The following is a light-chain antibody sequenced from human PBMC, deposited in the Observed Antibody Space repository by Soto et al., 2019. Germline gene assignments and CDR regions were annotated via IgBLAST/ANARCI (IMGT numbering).Light chain of an antibody. CDR3: QQYGSSPPIT. CDR1: QSVRSN. J-gene: IGKJ5*01. Sequence: EIVMTHFPATLSVSPGERATLSCRASQSVRSNLAWYQHKPGQAPRLLIYDASTRATGIPARFSGSGSGTDFTLTISRLEPEDFAVYYCQQYGSSPPITFGQGTRLEIK. CDR2: DAS. V-gene: IGKV3-15*01.